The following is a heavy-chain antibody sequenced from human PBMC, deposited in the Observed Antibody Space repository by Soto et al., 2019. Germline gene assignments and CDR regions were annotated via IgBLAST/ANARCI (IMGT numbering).Heavy chain of an antibody. J-gene: IGHJ6*03. CDR2: TYYRSKWYN. V-gene: IGHV6-1*01. D-gene: IGHD1-1*01. Sequence: SQTLSLTCAISGDSVSSNSAAWNWIRQSPSRGLEWLGRTYYRSKWYNDYSVSVKSRITIHPDTSKNQFSLQLNSVTPEDTAVYYCARDLFVEALGNEDYYYYYMDVWGKGTTVTVSS. CDR3: ARDLFVEALGNEDYYYYYMDV. CDR1: GDSVSSNSAA.